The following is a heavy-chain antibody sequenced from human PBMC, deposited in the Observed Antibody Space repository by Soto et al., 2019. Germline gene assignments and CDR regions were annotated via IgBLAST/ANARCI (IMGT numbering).Heavy chain of an antibody. CDR3: ARLSITANGGWFDP. D-gene: IGHD6-6*01. Sequence: QVQLQESGPGLVKPSQTLSLTCTVSGGSINSGNYYWSWIRHHPGKGLEWIGYISYSGSTSYNPPLKSRVTISVDTSKNQFSLKLSSVTAADTAVYYCARLSITANGGWFDPWGQGTLVTVSS. V-gene: IGHV4-31*03. J-gene: IGHJ5*02. CDR2: ISYSGST. CDR1: GGSINSGNYY.